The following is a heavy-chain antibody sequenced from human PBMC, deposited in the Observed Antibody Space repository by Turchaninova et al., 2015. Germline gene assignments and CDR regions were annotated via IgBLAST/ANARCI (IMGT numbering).Heavy chain of an antibody. D-gene: IGHD1-26*01. V-gene: IGHV3-15*01. J-gene: IGHJ4*02. CDR1: GFTLSNAW. CDR3: TTRNLGD. CDR2: IKSKTNGGTT. Sequence: EVQREESGGGLVKPGGSLRLACAASGFTLSNAWWSWGRQAPGKGLEWVVRIKSKTNGGTTDYAAPVKGRFTISRDDSKNTLYLQMNSLIIEDTAVYYCTTRNLGDWGQGTLVTVSS.